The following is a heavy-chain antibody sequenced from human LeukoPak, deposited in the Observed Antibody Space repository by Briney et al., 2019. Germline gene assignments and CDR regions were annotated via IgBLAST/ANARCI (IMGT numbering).Heavy chain of an antibody. D-gene: IGHD1-1*01. V-gene: IGHV3-30-3*01. CDR1: GFTFSSYT. CDR2: ISYDGSNT. J-gene: IGHJ4*02. Sequence: GRSLGLSCAASGFTFSSYTMHWVRQAPGKGLEWVAVISYDGSNTYYADSVKGRFTISRDNSKNTLYLQMNSLRADDTAVYYCAREPAANSDFDYWGQGTLVIVSS. CDR3: AREPAANSDFDY.